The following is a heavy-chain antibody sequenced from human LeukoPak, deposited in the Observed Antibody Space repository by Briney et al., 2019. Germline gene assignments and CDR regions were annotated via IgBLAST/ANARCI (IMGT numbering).Heavy chain of an antibody. J-gene: IGHJ4*02. CDR1: GGTFSSYA. V-gene: IGHV1-69*04. CDR3: ARETSGYDWSGYSTFDY. D-gene: IGHD3-3*01. CDR2: ITPIFGIA. Sequence: SVKVSCKASGGTFSSYAISWVRQAPGQGLEWMGRITPIFGIANYAQKFQGRVTITADKSTSTAYMELSSLRSEDTAVYYCARETSGYDWSGYSTFDYWGQGTLVTVSS.